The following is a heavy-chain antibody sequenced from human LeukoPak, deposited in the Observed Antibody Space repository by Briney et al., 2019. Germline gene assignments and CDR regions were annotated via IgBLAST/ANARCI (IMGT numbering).Heavy chain of an antibody. J-gene: IGHJ4*02. V-gene: IGHV1-18*04. CDR3: ARDWTIANMVRELDY. Sequence: GASVKVSCKASGYTFTSYGISWVRQAPGQGLEWMGWISAYNGNTNYAQKLQGRVTMTTDTSTSTAYMELRSLRSGDTAVYYCARDWTIANMVRELDYWGQGTLVTASS. CDR2: ISAYNGNT. CDR1: GYTFTSYG. D-gene: IGHD3-10*01.